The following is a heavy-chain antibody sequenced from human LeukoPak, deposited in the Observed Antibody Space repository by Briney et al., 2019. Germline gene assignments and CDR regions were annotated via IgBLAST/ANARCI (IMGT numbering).Heavy chain of an antibody. Sequence: PSETLSLTCTVSGGSISSYYWNWIRQPPGKGLEWIGYIYYSGSTNYNPSLKSRVTISVDPSKNQFSLKLSSVTAADTAVYYCARHPPYLNYYGSGNGWFDPWGEGTLVTVSS. J-gene: IGHJ5*02. CDR3: ARHPPYLNYYGSGNGWFDP. CDR2: IYYSGST. D-gene: IGHD3-10*01. V-gene: IGHV4-59*08. CDR1: GGSISSYY.